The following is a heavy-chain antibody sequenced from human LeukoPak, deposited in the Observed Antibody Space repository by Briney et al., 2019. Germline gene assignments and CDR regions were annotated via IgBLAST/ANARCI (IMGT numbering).Heavy chain of an antibody. CDR2: INSDGSST. D-gene: IGHD7-27*01. CDR3: ASLLTGDTYYYYYMDV. J-gene: IGHJ6*03. CDR1: GFTFSSYW. Sequence: HPGGSLRLSCAASGFTFSSYWMHWVRQAPGKGLVWVSRINSDGSSTSYADSVKGRFTISRDNAKNTLYLQMNSLRAEDTAVYYCASLLTGDTYYYYYMDVWGKGTTVTVSS. V-gene: IGHV3-74*01.